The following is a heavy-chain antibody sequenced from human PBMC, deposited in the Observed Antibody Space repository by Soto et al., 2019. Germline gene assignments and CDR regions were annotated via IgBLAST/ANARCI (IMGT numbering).Heavy chain of an antibody. D-gene: IGHD3-3*01. CDR2: INPATGAA. J-gene: IGHJ3*02. Sequence: QLHLVQSGAVVKKPGASVTVSCSASGYPVTAYYMHWVRQAPGRGLGWMGGINPATGAAKYTQTFQGRVTIARDPSTSNVCMELGGLTSEDAAVFFWARGGGVGVAGSAAFDMWGQGTLVTVSS. CDR3: ARGGGVGVAGSAAFDM. CDR1: GYPVTAYY. V-gene: IGHV1-2*02.